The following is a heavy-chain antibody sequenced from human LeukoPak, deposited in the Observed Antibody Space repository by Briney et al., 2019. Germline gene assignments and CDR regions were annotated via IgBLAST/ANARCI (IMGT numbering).Heavy chain of an antibody. V-gene: IGHV3-53*01. J-gene: IGHJ4*02. CDR2: IYSGGST. Sequence: QAGGSLRLSCAASGFTVSSNYMSWVRQAPGKGLEWVSVIYSGGSTYYADSVKGRFTISRDNSKNTLYLQMNSLRAEDTAVYYCARDRLYHFDYWGQGTLVTVSS. CDR3: ARDRLYHFDY. D-gene: IGHD3-16*02. CDR1: GFTVSSNY.